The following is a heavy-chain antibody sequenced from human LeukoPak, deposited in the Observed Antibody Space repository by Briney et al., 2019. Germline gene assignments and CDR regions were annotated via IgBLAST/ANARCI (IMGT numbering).Heavy chain of an antibody. J-gene: IGHJ4*02. Sequence: SDTLSLTCPVYGGCFRRYYWSWIRQPPGKGLEWIGEINHSGCTNYNPSLNIRVTISVDTSKNQFSLELSSVTAADAAVYYCARGGTAMVFPAQCFDYWGQGTLVTVSS. CDR2: INHSGCT. V-gene: IGHV4-34*01. CDR1: GGCFRRYY. D-gene: IGHD5-18*01. CDR3: ARGGTAMVFPAQCFDY.